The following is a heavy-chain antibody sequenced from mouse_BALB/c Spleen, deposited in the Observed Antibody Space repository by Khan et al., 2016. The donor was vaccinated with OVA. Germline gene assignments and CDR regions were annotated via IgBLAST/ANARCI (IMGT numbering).Heavy chain of an antibody. CDR3: ASVYGVDIDY. V-gene: IGHV3-2*02. CDR1: GYSITSDYA. J-gene: IGHJ2*02. D-gene: IGHD1-1*01. Sequence: EVQLQESGPGLVKPSQSLSLTCTVTGYSITSDYAWNWIRQFPGNKLEWMGFISYSGNTKYNPSLKSRFSITRDTSKHQFFLQLNSVTTEDTATYYCASVYGVDIDYWGQGTSLTVSS. CDR2: ISYSGNT.